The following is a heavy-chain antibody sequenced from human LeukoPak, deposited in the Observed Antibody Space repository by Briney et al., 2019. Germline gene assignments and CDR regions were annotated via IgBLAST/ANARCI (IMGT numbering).Heavy chain of an antibody. CDR1: GFTFSSYA. J-gene: IGHJ2*01. D-gene: IGHD2-15*01. V-gene: IGHV3-23*01. Sequence: GGSLRLSCAASGFTFSSYAMSWVRQAPGKGLEWVSGTSGSGGGTFYADSVEGRFTISRDNSQNTLYLQINSLRAEDTAVYSCARRALVVATSYWYFDLWGRGTLVTVSS. CDR2: TSGSGGGT. CDR3: ARRALVVATSYWYFDL.